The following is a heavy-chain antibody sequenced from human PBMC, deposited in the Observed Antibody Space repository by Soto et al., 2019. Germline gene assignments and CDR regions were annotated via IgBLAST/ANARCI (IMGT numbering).Heavy chain of an antibody. D-gene: IGHD1-1*01. CDR1: GFTFSTYA. V-gene: IGHV3-23*01. J-gene: IGHJ6*02. CDR2: ISGSGGSI. CDR3: VKGYWKGDV. Sequence: EVQLLESGGGLVQPGGSLRLSCAASGFTFSTYAMNWVRQAPGNGLEWVSAISGSGGSIHYADSVKGRFTISRDNSKNTLYLQMRSLRDEATAVYHCVKGYWKGDVWGQGTTVTVSS.